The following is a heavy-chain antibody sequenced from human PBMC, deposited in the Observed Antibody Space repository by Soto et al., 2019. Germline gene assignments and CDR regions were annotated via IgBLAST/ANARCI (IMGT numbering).Heavy chain of an antibody. V-gene: IGHV3-15*01. CDR1: GFTFSNAW. J-gene: IGHJ1*01. D-gene: IGHD3-9*01. CDR3: TTERVIDILTGEYFQH. Sequence: GGSLRLSCAASGFTFSNAWMSWVRQAPGKGLEWVGRIKSKTDGGTTDYAAPVKGRFTISRDDSKNTLYLQMNSLKTEDAAVYYCTTERVIDILTGEYFQHWGQGTLVTVSS. CDR2: IKSKTDGGTT.